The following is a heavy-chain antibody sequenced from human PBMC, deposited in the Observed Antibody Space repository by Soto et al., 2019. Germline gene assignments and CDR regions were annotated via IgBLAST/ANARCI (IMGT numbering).Heavy chain of an antibody. CDR3: ARAYGAGSFDF. J-gene: IGHJ5*01. CDR2: VNPNTGNT. V-gene: IGHV1-8*01. CDR1: GYTFRSYD. D-gene: IGHD3-10*01. Sequence: QVQLVQSGAEVKKPGASVKVSCTGSGYTFRSYDIHWVRQATGQGLEWMGWVNPNTGNTGYAQKFQGRVTMTRDMSKSSAYREVNSLTSEDTAMYYCARAYGAGSFDFWGQGTLVSVSS.